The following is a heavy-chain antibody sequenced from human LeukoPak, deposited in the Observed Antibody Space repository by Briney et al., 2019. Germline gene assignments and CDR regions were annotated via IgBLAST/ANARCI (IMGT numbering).Heavy chain of an antibody. Sequence: PSETLSLTCTVSGGSISSSSYYWGWIRQPPGKGLEWIGSIYYSGSTYYNLSLKSRVTISVDTSKNQFSLKLSSVTAADTAVYYCARDSSVGATNANAFDIWGQGTMVTVSS. CDR3: ARDSSVGATNANAFDI. CDR1: GGSISSSSYY. J-gene: IGHJ3*02. V-gene: IGHV4-39*02. CDR2: IYYSGST. D-gene: IGHD1-26*01.